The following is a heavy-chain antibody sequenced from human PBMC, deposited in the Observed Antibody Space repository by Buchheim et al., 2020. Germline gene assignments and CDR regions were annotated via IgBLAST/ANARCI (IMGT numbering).Heavy chain of an antibody. Sequence: QVQLVESGGGVVQSGRSLRLSCAASGFTFSSYAMHWVRQAPGKGLEWVAVISYDGSSKYYADSVKGRFTISRDNSKNTLYLQMNSLRAEDTAVYYCAISSALDVWGQGTT. CDR2: ISYDGSSK. V-gene: IGHV3-30*03. J-gene: IGHJ6*02. CDR1: GFTFSSYA. CDR3: AISSALDV.